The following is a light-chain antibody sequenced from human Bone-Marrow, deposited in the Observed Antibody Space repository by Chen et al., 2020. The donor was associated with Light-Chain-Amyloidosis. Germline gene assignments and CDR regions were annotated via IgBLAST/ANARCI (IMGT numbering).Light chain of an antibody. CDR2: KTN. CDR1: PSNIGRNY. V-gene: IGLV1-47*01. CDR3: ATWDDRLRGPL. J-gene: IGLJ3*02. Sequence: QSVLTQPPSVSWTPGEKVTIPCSGNPSNIGRNYVFWYQQINGTAPKLHIYKTNLRPSGVPERFSGSQSGTSASLAISGLRSEDEAAYYCATWDDRLRGPLFGGGTKLTVL.